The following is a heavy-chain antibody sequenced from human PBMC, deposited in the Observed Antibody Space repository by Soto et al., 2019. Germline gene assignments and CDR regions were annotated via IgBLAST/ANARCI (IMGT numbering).Heavy chain of an antibody. D-gene: IGHD4-17*01. Sequence: QVQLQESGPGLVKPSETLSLTCTVSGGSISSYYWSWIRQPPGKGLEWIGSIYYSGSTNYNPSLKSRVTISVDTSKNQLALKLSSVTAADTAVYYCARRYGYYFDYWGQGTLVTVSS. CDR1: GGSISSYY. CDR3: ARRYGYYFDY. V-gene: IGHV4-59*08. CDR2: IYYSGST. J-gene: IGHJ4*02.